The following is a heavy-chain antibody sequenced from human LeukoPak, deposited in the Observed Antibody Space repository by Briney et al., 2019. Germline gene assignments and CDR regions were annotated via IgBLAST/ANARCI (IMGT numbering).Heavy chain of an antibody. CDR2: ISGSGGST. CDR3: AKDSYYYDSSGRAGAFDM. CDR1: GFTFSSYA. J-gene: IGHJ3*02. Sequence: GGSLRLSCAASGFTFSSYAMSWVRQAPGKGLEWVSAISGSGGSTYYADSVKGRFTISRDNSKKTLYLQMNSLRAEDTAVYYCAKDSYYYDSSGRAGAFDMWGQGTMVTVSS. V-gene: IGHV3-23*01. D-gene: IGHD3-22*01.